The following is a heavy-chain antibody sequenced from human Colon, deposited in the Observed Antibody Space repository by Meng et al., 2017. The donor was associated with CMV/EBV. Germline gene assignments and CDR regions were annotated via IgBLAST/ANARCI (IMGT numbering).Heavy chain of an antibody. CDR2: ISSSSSTI. J-gene: IGHJ3*02. V-gene: IGHV3-48*04. CDR1: GFTFSSYS. Sequence: GESLKISCEDSGFTFSSYSMNWVRQAPGKGLEWVSYISSSSSTIYYADSVKGRFTISRDNAKNSLYLQMNSLRAEDTAVYYCARDPFIKAFDIWGQGTMVTVSS. CDR3: ARDPFIKAFDI.